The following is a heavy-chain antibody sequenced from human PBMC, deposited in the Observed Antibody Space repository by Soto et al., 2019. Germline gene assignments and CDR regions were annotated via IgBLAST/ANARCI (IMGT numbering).Heavy chain of an antibody. CDR2: VHHTGSP. D-gene: IGHD3-22*01. J-gene: IGHJ3*02. CDR3: ARYSDASGFAAFDI. Sequence: PSETLSLTCAVSGYPISNVYYWGWICQPPGKGLEWIGSVHHTGSPYYNPSLKSRVTISLDTSKNQFSLKLNSVTASETAVYYCARYSDASGFAAFDIWGQGTMVTVSS. CDR1: GYPISNVYY. V-gene: IGHV4-38-2*01.